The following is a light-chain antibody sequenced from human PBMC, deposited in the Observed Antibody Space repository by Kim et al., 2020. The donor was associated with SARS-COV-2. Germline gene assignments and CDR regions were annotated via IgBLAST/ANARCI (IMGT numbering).Light chain of an antibody. Sequence: PGKTARITCSGDELPNHYAYWFQKKPSQAPVLVIYEDTERPSGIPERFSGSTSGTTVTLTISGVQAEDEADYYCQSSDSSDTFWVFGGGTQLTVL. V-gene: IGLV3-25*03. CDR3: QSSDSSDTFWV. J-gene: IGLJ3*02. CDR1: ELPNHY. CDR2: EDT.